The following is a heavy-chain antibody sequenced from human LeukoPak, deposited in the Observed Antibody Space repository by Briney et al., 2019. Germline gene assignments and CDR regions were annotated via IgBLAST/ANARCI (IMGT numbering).Heavy chain of an antibody. CDR2: IYYSGST. Sequence: SETLSLTCTVSGGSINSYYWSWIRQPPGKGLEWIGYIYYSGSTNYNPSLKSRVTISVDTSKNQFSLRLSSVTAADTAGYYCARVTGYMTEDYFDYWGQGTLITVSS. CDR1: GGSINSYY. CDR3: ARVTGYMTEDYFDY. D-gene: IGHD6-13*01. J-gene: IGHJ4*02. V-gene: IGHV4-59*01.